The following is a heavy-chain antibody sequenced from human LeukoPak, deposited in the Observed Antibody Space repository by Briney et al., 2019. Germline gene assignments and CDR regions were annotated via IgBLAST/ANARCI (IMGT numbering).Heavy chain of an antibody. CDR1: GGSISSGGYS. D-gene: IGHD3-3*01. J-gene: IGHJ5*02. Sequence: SETLSLTCAVSGGSISSGGYSWSWIRQPPGKGPEWIGYIYHSGSTYYNPSLKSRVTISVDRSKNQFSLKLSSVTAADTAVYYCARGSGIFGVVMPNWFDPWGQGTLVTVSS. CDR2: IYHSGST. CDR3: ARGSGIFGVVMPNWFDP. V-gene: IGHV4-30-2*01.